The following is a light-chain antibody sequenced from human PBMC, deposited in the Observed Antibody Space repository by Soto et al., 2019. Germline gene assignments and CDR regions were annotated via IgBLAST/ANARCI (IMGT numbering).Light chain of an antibody. CDR1: QSLVHSDGNTY. CDR2: KVS. Sequence: VMTHTPLSSPFTLLQASSISFISSQSLVHSDGNTYLSWYQQRPGQPPRLLIYKVSDRFSGVPDRFSGSGAGTDFTLTISRVGAEDVGVYYCMQATQSHWTFGQGTKV. CDR3: MQATQSHWT. V-gene: IGKV2-24*01. J-gene: IGKJ1*01.